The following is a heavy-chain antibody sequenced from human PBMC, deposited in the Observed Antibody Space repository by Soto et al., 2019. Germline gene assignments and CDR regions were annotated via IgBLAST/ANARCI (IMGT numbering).Heavy chain of an antibody. J-gene: IGHJ4*02. D-gene: IGHD4-17*01. CDR2: ISSSSSYI. Sequence: GGSLRLFCAASGFTFSSYSMNWVRQAPGKGLEWVSSISSSSSYIYYADSVKGRFTISRDNAKNSLYLQMNSLRAEDTAVYYCARNGNYDDYSSPTPGYWGQRTLVPVP. CDR3: ARNGNYDDYSSPTPGY. V-gene: IGHV3-21*01. CDR1: GFTFSSYS.